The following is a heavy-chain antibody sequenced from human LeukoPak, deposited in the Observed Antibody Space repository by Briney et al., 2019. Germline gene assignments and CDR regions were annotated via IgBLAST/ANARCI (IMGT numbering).Heavy chain of an antibody. CDR2: IRYDGSNK. Sequence: GGSLRLSCAASGFTFSSYGMHWVRQAPGKGLEWVAFIRYDGSNKYYADSVKGRFTISRDNSKNTLYLQMNSLRAEDTAVYYCAKLPGDYYDSSGLYAFDIRGQGTMVTVSS. V-gene: IGHV3-30*02. CDR3: AKLPGDYYDSSGLYAFDI. D-gene: IGHD3-22*01. J-gene: IGHJ3*02. CDR1: GFTFSSYG.